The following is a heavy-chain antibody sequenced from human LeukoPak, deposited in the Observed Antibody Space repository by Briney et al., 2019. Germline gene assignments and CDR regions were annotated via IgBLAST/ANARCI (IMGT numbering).Heavy chain of an antibody. Sequence: SETLSLTCAVYGGSFSGYYWAWIRQPPGEGLEWIGSINYRGITYYNPSLESRVTITVDTSRNQFSLKLNSVTAADTAVYYCARPSPYGTTWAGAFDIWGQGTMVTVSS. V-gene: IGHV4-34*01. CDR3: ARPSPYGTTWAGAFDI. CDR2: INYRGIT. J-gene: IGHJ3*02. D-gene: IGHD1-14*01. CDR1: GGSFSGYY.